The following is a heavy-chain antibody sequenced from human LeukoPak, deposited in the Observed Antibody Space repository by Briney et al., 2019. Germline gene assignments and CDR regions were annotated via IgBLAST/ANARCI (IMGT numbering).Heavy chain of an antibody. CDR3: ARVGGDSSGYYGPGFDY. D-gene: IGHD3-22*01. CDR1: GGSINSGSYY. V-gene: IGHV4-30-2*01. CDR2: IYHSGST. J-gene: IGHJ4*02. Sequence: PSETLSLTCTVSGGSINSGSYYWGWIRQPPGKGLEWIGYIYHSGSTYYNPSLKSRVTISVDRSKNQFSLKLSSVTAADTAVYYCARVGGDSSGYYGPGFDYWGQGTLVTVSS.